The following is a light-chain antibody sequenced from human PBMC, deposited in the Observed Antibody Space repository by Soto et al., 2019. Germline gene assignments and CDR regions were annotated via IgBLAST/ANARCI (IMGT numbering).Light chain of an antibody. CDR1: NGDVGNYSY. V-gene: IGLV2-14*03. CDR3: CSYTTSTTYV. J-gene: IGLJ1*01. Sequence: SALTQPASVSGSPGQSITISCTGTNGDVGNYSYVSWYQHHPGKAPKLMIYHVSYRPSGVSNRFSASKSGNTASLTISGLQAEDEADYYCCSYTTSTTYVFGTGTKVTVL. CDR2: HVS.